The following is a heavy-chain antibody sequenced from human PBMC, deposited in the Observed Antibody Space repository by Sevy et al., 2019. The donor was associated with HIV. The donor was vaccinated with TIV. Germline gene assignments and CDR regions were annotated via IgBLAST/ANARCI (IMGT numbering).Heavy chain of an antibody. V-gene: IGHV4-59*02. CDR2: IYYTGNT. Sequence: SETLSLTCTVSGDSVSSYFWTWIRQPPGKGLEWIGNIYYTGNTNYNPSLKSRVTMSLDTSKKRFSLRLSSVTAADTAVYYCARDSMIFPRIFDSWGHGTLVTVSS. CDR3: ARDSMIFPRIFDS. J-gene: IGHJ4*01. D-gene: IGHD3-3*01. CDR1: GDSVSSYF.